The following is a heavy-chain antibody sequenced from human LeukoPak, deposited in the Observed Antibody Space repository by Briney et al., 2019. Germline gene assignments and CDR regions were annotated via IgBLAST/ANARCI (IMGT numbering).Heavy chain of an antibody. J-gene: IGHJ6*03. CDR2: IWYDGSNK. CDR3: ARDGSGTRYYYMDV. Sequence: GGSLRLSCAASGFTFSSNGMHWVRQAPGKGLEWVAVIWYDGSNKYYADSVKGRFTISRDNSKNTLYLQMNSLRAEDTAVYYCARDGSGTRYYYMDVWGKGTTVTVSS. V-gene: IGHV3-33*01. CDR1: GFTFSSNG. D-gene: IGHD3-10*01.